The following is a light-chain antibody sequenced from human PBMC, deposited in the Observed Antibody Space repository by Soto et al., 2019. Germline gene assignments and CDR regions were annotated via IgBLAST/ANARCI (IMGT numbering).Light chain of an antibody. V-gene: IGKV1-17*01. CDR3: LQHNNYLRT. CDR1: QGIGND. J-gene: IGKJ1*01. CDR2: GTS. Sequence: DIQMTQSPSSLSASVGDRVTITCRASQGIGNDLGWYQQKPGKAPRRLIYGTSSLQSGVPSRFSGSGSVTEFTITISSMQIQDFPNYYCLQHNNYLRTFGQGTTV.